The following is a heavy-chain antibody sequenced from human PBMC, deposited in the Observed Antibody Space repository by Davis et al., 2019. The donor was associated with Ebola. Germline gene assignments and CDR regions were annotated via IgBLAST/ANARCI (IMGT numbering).Heavy chain of an antibody. CDR1: GGSFSGYY. J-gene: IGHJ4*02. CDR3: ARDSFPGGFDY. D-gene: IGHD4-23*01. Sequence: MPSETLSLTCAVYGGSFSGYYWSWIRQTPGKGLEWIGSIHYSGSTYYNPSLKSRVTISVDTSKNQFSLKLSSVTAADTAVYYCARDSFPGGFDYWGQGTLVTVSS. V-gene: IGHV4-34*01. CDR2: IHYSGST.